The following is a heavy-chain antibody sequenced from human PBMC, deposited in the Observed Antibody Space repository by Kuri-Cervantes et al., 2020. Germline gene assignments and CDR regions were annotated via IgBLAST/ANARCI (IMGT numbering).Heavy chain of an antibody. CDR3: ARLGGADYDFWSGYLLYFDY. J-gene: IGHJ4*02. V-gene: IGHV4-38-2*01. CDR2: MYYSGST. D-gene: IGHD3-3*01. CDR1: GYPITRAYY. Sequence: SETLSLTCDVSGYPITRAYYWGWIRQPPGKGLEWIGSMYYSGSTYYNPSLKSRVTMSVDTSKNQFSLKLSSVTAADTAVYYCARLGGADYDFWSGYLLYFDYWGRGTLVTVSS.